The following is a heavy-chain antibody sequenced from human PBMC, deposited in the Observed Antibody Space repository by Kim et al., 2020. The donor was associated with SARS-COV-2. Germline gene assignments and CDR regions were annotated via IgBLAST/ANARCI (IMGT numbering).Heavy chain of an antibody. CDR3: ARVKGMVRGVIINAGMDV. V-gene: IGHV3-48*03. CDR2: ISSSGSTI. J-gene: IGHJ6*02. D-gene: IGHD3-10*01. CDR1: GFTFSSYE. Sequence: GGSLRLSCAASGFTFSSYEMNWVRQAPGKGLEWVSYISSSGSTIYYADSVKGRFTISRDNAKNSLYLQMNSLRAEDTAVYYCARVKGMVRGVIINAGMDVWGQGTTVTVSS.